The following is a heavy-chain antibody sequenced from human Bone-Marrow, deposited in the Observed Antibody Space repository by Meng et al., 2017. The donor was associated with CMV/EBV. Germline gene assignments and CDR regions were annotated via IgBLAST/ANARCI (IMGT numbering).Heavy chain of an antibody. V-gene: IGHV4-59*05. CDR2: IYYSGST. Sequence: GSLRLSCAASGFTFSSYSMNWVRQAPGKGLEWIGSIYYSGSTYYNPSLKSRVTISVDTSKNQFSLKLSSVTAADTAVYYCARYNIVVVPAAIYNWFDPWGQGTLVTVSS. D-gene: IGHD2-2*02. J-gene: IGHJ5*02. CDR3: ARYNIVVVPAAIYNWFDP. CDR1: GFTFSSYSMN.